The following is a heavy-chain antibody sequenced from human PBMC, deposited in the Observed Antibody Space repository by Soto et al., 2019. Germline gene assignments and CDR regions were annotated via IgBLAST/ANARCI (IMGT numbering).Heavy chain of an antibody. CDR1: GYTFTSYA. J-gene: IGHJ4*02. CDR3: ATGSRRDY. CDR2: VNAGNGNT. V-gene: IGHV1-3*01. Sequence: QVQLVQSGAEVKKPGASVKVSCKASGYTFTSYAMHWVRQAPGQSLEWMGWVNAGNGNTKYSQRFQGRVTITRNTSASPAYMELSSLRSEETAVYYCATGSRRDYWGQGTQVIVSS.